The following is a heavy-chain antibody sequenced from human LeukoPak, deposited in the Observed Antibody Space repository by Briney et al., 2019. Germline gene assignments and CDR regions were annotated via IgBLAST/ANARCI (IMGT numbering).Heavy chain of an antibody. Sequence: ASVKVSCKASGYTFTSYYMHWVRQAPGQGLEWMGIINPSGGSTSYAQKFQGRVTMTRDTSTSTVYMELSSLRSEDTAVYYCARGLRADYSGFYYFDYWGQGTPVTVSS. D-gene: IGHD4-23*01. CDR3: ARGLRADYSGFYYFDY. CDR2: INPSGGST. V-gene: IGHV1-46*01. CDR1: GYTFTSYY. J-gene: IGHJ4*02.